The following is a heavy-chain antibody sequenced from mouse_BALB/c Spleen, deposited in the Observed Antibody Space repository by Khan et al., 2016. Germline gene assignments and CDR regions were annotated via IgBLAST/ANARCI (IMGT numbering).Heavy chain of an antibody. CDR3: ARDPFYYYGSSYWYFDV. Sequence: EVELVESGPGLVKPSQSLSLTCSVTGYSITSGYYWNWIRQFPGNKLEWMGYISYDGSNNYNPSLKNRISITRDTSKNQFFLKLNSVTTDDTATYYCARDPFYYYGSSYWYFDVWGAGTTVTVSS. D-gene: IGHD1-1*01. CDR2: ISYDGSN. V-gene: IGHV3-6*02. CDR1: GYSITSGYY. J-gene: IGHJ1*01.